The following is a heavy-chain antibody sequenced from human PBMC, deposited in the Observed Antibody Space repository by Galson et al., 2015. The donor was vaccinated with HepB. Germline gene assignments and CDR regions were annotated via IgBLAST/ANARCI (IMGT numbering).Heavy chain of an antibody. CDR1: GGTFSSYA. CDR2: IILMFGTA. CDR3: ARTYYSGSGSFPYFDY. V-gene: IGHV1-69*13. Sequence: SVKVSCKASGGTFSSYAISWVRQAPGQGLEWMGGIILMFGTANYAQKFLGRVTIIADESTSTAYMELSSLRSDDTAVYYCARTYYSGSGSFPYFDYWGQGTLVTVSS. D-gene: IGHD3-10*01. J-gene: IGHJ4*02.